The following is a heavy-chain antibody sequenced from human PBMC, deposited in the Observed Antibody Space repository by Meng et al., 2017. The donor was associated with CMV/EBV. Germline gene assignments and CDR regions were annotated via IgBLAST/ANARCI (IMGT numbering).Heavy chain of an antibody. J-gene: IGHJ4*02. CDR1: FTVSSYA. Sequence: FTVSSYAMSWVRQAPGKGLEWVSAISGSGGSTYYADSVKGRFTISRDNSKNTLYLQMNSLRAEDTAVYYCAKARDYDFWSGYDYYFDYWGQGTLVTVSS. D-gene: IGHD3-3*01. CDR3: AKARDYDFWSGYDYYFDY. CDR2: ISGSGGST. V-gene: IGHV3-23*01.